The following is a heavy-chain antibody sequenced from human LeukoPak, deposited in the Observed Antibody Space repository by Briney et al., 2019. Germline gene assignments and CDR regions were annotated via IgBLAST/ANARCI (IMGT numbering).Heavy chain of an antibody. CDR1: GGSFSGYY. J-gene: IGHJ6*02. D-gene: IGHD3-22*01. V-gene: IGHV4-34*01. CDR3: ARGPGITMIVVVTPYGMDV. Sequence: SETLSLTCAVYGGSFSGYYWSWIRQPPGKGLEWIGEINHSGNTNYNPSLKSRVTISVDTSKNQFSLKLSSVTAADTAVYYCARGPGITMIVVVTPYGMDVWGQGTTVTVSS. CDR2: INHSGNT.